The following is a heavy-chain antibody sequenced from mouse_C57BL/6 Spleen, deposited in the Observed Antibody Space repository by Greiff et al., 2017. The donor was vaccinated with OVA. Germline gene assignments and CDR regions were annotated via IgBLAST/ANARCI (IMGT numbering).Heavy chain of an antibody. CDR1: GYSFTDYY. CDR3: ASWYDYDAGLAY. CDR2: IIPNYGTT. D-gene: IGHD2-4*01. Sequence: VQLKQSGPELVKPGASLKISCKASGYSFTDYYMNWVKQSNGKSLEWIGEIIPNYGTTSYNQKFKGKATLTVDQSSSTAYMQLNSLKSEASAVYCCASWYDYDAGLAYWGQGTLLTVSA. J-gene: IGHJ3*01. V-gene: IGHV1-39*01.